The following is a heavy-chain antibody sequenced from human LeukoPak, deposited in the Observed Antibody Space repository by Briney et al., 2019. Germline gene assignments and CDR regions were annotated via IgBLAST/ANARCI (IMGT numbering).Heavy chain of an antibody. CDR2: ISAYNGNT. CDR3: ARWGSSSWDYYMDV. V-gene: IGHV1-18*01. Sequence: ASVKVSCKASGYSFLSIPMSWVRQAPGQGLEWMGWISAYNGNTNYAQKLQGRVTMTRGMSTSTVYMELSSLRSEDTAVYYCARWGSSSWDYYMDVWGKGTTITISS. D-gene: IGHD6-13*01. J-gene: IGHJ6*03. CDR1: GYSFLSIP.